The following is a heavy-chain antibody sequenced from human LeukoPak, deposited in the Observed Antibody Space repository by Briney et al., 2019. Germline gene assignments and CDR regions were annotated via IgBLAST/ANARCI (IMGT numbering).Heavy chain of an antibody. D-gene: IGHD3/OR15-3a*01. CDR2: INPNSGGT. J-gene: IGHJ4*02. CDR1: GYIFTDYY. Sequence: ASVKVSCKASGYIFTDYYMHWVRQAPGQGLEWMGWINPNSGGTNYAQNFQGRVTMTRDTSISTAYMELSSLRSDDTALYYCARGTGDYWGQGTLVTVSS. CDR3: ARGTGDY. V-gene: IGHV1-2*02.